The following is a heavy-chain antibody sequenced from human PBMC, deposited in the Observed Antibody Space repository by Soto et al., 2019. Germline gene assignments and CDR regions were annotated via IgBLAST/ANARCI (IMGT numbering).Heavy chain of an antibody. CDR3: AKGIVAAAANRPSDY. CDR1: GFTFSSYA. CDR2: ISGSGGIT. V-gene: IGHV3-23*01. D-gene: IGHD2-15*01. J-gene: IGHJ4*02. Sequence: GSLRLSCAASGFTFSSYAMSWVRQAPGKGLEWVSAISGSGGITYYADSVKGRFTISRDNSKNTLYLQMNSLRGDDTALYYCAKGIVAAAANRPSDYWGQGTQVTVSS.